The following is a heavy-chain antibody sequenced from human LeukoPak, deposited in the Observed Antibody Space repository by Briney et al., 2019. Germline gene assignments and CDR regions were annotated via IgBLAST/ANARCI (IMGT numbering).Heavy chain of an antibody. Sequence: GGSLRLSCAASGFTFSSYGMHWVRQAPGKGLEWVAVIWYDGSNKYYADSVKGRFTISRDNSKNTLYLQMNSLRAEDTAVYYCAREAYCGGDCYEVDIWGQGTMVTVSS. V-gene: IGHV3-33*01. CDR3: AREAYCGGDCYEVDI. CDR2: IWYDGSNK. J-gene: IGHJ3*02. D-gene: IGHD2-21*02. CDR1: GFTFSSYG.